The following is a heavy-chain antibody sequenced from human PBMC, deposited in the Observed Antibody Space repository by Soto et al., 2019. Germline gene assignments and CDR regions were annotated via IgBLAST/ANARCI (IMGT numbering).Heavy chain of an antibody. CDR2: ISYDGSNK. Sequence: PGGCLRLSCAPSGFSFSSYAMHWVRQAPGKGLEWVAVISYDGSNKYYADSVKGRFTISRDNTKNTLYLQMNRRRAEHTAVYYFAIALLRGYFFDCWGQVT. J-gene: IGHJ4*02. D-gene: IGHD2-15*01. CDR1: GFSFSSYA. V-gene: IGHV3-30-3*01. CDR3: AIALLRGYFFDC.